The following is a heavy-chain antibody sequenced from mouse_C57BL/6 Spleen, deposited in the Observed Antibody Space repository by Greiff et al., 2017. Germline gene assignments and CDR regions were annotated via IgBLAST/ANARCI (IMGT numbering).Heavy chain of an antibody. CDR3: ARSPLTDWYFDV. CDR2: SRNKANDYTA. J-gene: IGHJ1*03. CDR1: GFTFSDFY. Sequence: EVNVVESGGGLVQSGRSLRLSCATSGFTFSDFYMEWVRQAPGKGLEWIAASRNKANDYTAEYSASVKGRFIVSRDTSQSILYLQMKALRAEDTAIYYCARSPLTDWYFDVWGTGTTVTVSS. V-gene: IGHV7-1*01. D-gene: IGHD4-1*01.